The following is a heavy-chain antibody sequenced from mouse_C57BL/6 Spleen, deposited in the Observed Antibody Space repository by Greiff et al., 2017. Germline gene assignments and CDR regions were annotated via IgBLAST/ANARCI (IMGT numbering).Heavy chain of an antibody. CDR2: IYPGDGDT. D-gene: IGHD6-1*01. J-gene: IGHJ4*01. V-gene: IGHV1-80*01. Sequence: VKLMESGAELVKPGASVKISCKASGYAFSSYWMNWVKQRPGKGLEWIGQIYPGDGDTNYNGKFKGKATLTADKSSSTAYMQLSSLTSEDSAVYFCARKQVPFYAMDYWGQGTSVTVSS. CDR3: ARKQVPFYAMDY. CDR1: GYAFSSYW.